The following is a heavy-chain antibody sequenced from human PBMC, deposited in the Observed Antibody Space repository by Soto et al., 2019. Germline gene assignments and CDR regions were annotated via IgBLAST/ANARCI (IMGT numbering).Heavy chain of an antibody. Sequence: GGSLRLSCEASGFPFSSYSMNWVRQAPGKGLEWVSSISTSSGYIYFADSLRGRFTVSRDNAQNSLYLQMNSLRAEDAAVYYCARSYSYPYYFDYWGQGTPVTVSS. J-gene: IGHJ4*02. V-gene: IGHV3-21*01. CDR1: GFPFSSYS. D-gene: IGHD5-18*01. CDR2: ISTSSGYI. CDR3: ARSYSYPYYFDY.